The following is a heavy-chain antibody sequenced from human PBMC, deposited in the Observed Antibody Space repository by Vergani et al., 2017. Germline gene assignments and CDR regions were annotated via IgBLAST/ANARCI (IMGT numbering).Heavy chain of an antibody. CDR1: GCSISSGGYY. D-gene: IGHD3-10*01. Sequence: QVQLQESGPGLVKPSQTLSLTCTVSGCSISSGGYYWSWIRQHPGKGLEWIGYIYYRGSTYYNPSLKSRVTISVDTSKNQFSLKLSSVTAADTAVYYCARAGLLWFGEGNGMDVWGQGTTVTVSS. J-gene: IGHJ6*02. CDR2: IYYRGST. CDR3: ARAGLLWFGEGNGMDV. V-gene: IGHV4-31*03.